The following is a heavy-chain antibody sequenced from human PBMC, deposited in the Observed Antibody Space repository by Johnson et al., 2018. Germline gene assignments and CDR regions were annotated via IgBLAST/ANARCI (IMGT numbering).Heavy chain of an antibody. V-gene: IGHV4-59*01. Sequence: QVQLQESGPGLVKPSESLSLTCTVSGGSITDDYWIWIRQPPGKGLEWIGYISYSGNTKYNPSLDSRVTISVDTSKTQFSLRLGSVTAADTAIYYCAKAVGSGYDDMDVWGKGTTVTVSS. J-gene: IGHJ6*03. CDR2: ISYSGNT. CDR1: GGSITDDY. CDR3: AKAVGSGYDDMDV. D-gene: IGHD1-26*01.